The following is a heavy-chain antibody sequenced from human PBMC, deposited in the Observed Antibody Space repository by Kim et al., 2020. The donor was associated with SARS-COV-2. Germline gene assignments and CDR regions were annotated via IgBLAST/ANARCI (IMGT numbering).Heavy chain of an antibody. CDR2: INHSGST. Sequence: SETLSLTCAVYGGSFSGYYWSWIRQPPGKGLEWIGEINHSGSTNYNPSLKSRVTISVDTSKNQFSLKLSSVTAADTAVYYCARRRDTAMVKYYYGMDVWGQGTTVTVSS. D-gene: IGHD5-18*01. J-gene: IGHJ6*02. V-gene: IGHV4-34*01. CDR3: ARRRDTAMVKYYYGMDV. CDR1: GGSFSGYY.